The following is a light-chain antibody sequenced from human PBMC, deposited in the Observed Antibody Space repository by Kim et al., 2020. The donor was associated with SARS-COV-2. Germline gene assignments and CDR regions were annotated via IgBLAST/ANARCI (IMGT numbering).Light chain of an antibody. CDR1: KLGDKY. CDR2: QDN. V-gene: IGLV3-1*01. J-gene: IGLJ1*01. Sequence: GFPGQTASITCYGDKLGDKYASGYQQKSGQTPVLVIYQDNKRPSGIPERFSGSNSGNTATLTISGTQAMDEADYYCQAWDSSTYVFGPGTKVTV. CDR3: QAWDSSTYV.